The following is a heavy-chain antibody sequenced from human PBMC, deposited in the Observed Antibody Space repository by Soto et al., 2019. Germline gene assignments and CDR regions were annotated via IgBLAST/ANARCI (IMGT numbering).Heavy chain of an antibody. V-gene: IGHV1-24*01. Sequence: ASVKVSCKVSGYTLTELSMHWVRQAPGKGLEWMGGFDPEDGETIYAQKFQGRVTMTEDTSTDTAYMELSSLRSEDTAVYYCATDTNVAATNFGAFDIWGQGTMVTVSS. D-gene: IGHD2-15*01. CDR1: GYTLTELS. J-gene: IGHJ3*02. CDR2: FDPEDGET. CDR3: ATDTNVAATNFGAFDI.